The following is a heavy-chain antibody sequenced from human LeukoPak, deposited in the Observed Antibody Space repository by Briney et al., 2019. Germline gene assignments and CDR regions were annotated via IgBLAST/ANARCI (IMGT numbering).Heavy chain of an antibody. Sequence: KPGGSLRLSCAASGFTFGHYVMSWVRQAPGKGLEWVSTISGDGSGTYYTDSVKGRFTISRDNSKNTLWLQINSLRAEDTAVYYCANKVTGPYYFDCWGQGALVTVSS. V-gene: IGHV3-23*01. CDR3: ANKVTGPYYFDC. J-gene: IGHJ4*02. CDR1: GFTFGHYV. CDR2: ISGDGSGT. D-gene: IGHD1-14*01.